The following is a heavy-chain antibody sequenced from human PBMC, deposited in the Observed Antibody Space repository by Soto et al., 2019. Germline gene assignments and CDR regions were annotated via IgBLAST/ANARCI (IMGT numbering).Heavy chain of an antibody. CDR1: GGTFSSYA. J-gene: IGHJ4*02. CDR3: AKGFAYATRGQ. V-gene: IGHV1-69*01. Sequence: QVQLVQSGAEVKKPGSSVKVSCKASGGTFSSYAISWVRQAPGQGLEWMGGILHIFGTANYAQRFQGRATITAGESKSTAYMELSSRRSADTAVYYVAKGFAYATRGQWGEGTLVTVSS. D-gene: IGHD2-8*01. CDR2: ILHIFGTA.